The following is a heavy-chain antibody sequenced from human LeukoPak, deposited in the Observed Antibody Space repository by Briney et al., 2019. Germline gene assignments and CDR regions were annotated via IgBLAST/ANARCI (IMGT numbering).Heavy chain of an antibody. J-gene: IGHJ4*02. V-gene: IGHV1-69*01. CDR1: GGTFSSYA. CDR2: IIPIFGTA. D-gene: IGHD3-10*01. Sequence: VASVKVSCKASGGTFSSYAISWVRQAPGQGLEWMGGIIPIFGTANYAQKFQGRVTITADESTSTAYMELSSLRSEDTAVYCCAGRSGSYYNAPFDYWGQGTLVTVSS. CDR3: AGRSGSYYNAPFDY.